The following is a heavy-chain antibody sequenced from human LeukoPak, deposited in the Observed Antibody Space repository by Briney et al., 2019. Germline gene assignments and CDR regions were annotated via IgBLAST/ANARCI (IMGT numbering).Heavy chain of an antibody. J-gene: IGHJ4*02. D-gene: IGHD3-16*01. Sequence: GGSLRLYCAASGFTFSSYEMNWVRQAPGKGLEWVSYISSSGSTIYYADSVKGRFTISRDNAKNSLYLQMNSLRAEDTAVYYCAISWGHFDYWGQGTLVTVSS. V-gene: IGHV3-48*03. CDR2: ISSSGSTI. CDR3: AISWGHFDY. CDR1: GFTFSSYE.